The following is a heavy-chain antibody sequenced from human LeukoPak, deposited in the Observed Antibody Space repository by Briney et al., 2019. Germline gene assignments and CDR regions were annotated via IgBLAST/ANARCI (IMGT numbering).Heavy chain of an antibody. CDR3: AKGLSIDYGDYVNAFDI. CDR1: GFTFDDYA. D-gene: IGHD4-17*01. Sequence: GGSLRLSCAASGFTFDDYAMHWVRQAPGKGLEWVSGISLNSGSRGYADSVKGRFTISRDNAKNSLFLQMNSLTTEDTALYYCAKGLSIDYGDYVNAFDIWGQGTMVTVSS. V-gene: IGHV3-9*01. CDR2: ISLNSGSR. J-gene: IGHJ3*02.